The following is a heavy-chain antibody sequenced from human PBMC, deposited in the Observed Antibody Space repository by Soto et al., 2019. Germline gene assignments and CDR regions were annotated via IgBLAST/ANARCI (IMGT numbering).Heavy chain of an antibody. D-gene: IGHD3-3*01. Sequence: PGESLKISCAASGFTFSDYSMNWVRQAPGRGLEWVSYISSSSFTIHYADSVEGRFAISRDNAKNSLYLQMNSLRAEDTAVYYCARDYNDFWSDHYDYWAQGALVPVSS. V-gene: IGHV3-48*01. CDR3: ARDYNDFWSDHYDY. CDR2: ISSSSFTI. CDR1: GFTFSDYS. J-gene: IGHJ4*02.